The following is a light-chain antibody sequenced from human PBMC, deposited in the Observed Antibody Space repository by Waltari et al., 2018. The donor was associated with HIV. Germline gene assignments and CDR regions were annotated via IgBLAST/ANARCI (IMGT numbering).Light chain of an antibody. CDR3: LQYNFYPRT. CDR1: RGIRND. CDR2: AVS. V-gene: IGKV1-17*01. Sequence: DIQMTQSPSSLYASIGHRVNITCRASRGIRNDLGWYQQKTGKAPKRVIYAVSSVQSGVSARFSGSGSGTEFTLTISSLHPEDIATYYCLQYNFYPRTFGQGTKVEIK. J-gene: IGKJ1*01.